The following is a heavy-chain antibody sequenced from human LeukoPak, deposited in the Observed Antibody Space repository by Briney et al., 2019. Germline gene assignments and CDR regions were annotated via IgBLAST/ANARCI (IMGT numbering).Heavy chain of an antibody. CDR3: ARGSSTWSNAFDT. V-gene: IGHV1-3*01. J-gene: IGHJ3*02. Sequence: ASVKASCKASGYTFTSYTMHWVRQAPGQRLEWMGWINVDKGNTKYSQKFQDRVIISWDTSASTAYMELSSLRSEDTAVFYCARGSSTWSNAFDTWGQGTMVTVSS. CDR1: GYTFTSYT. D-gene: IGHD6-13*01. CDR2: INVDKGNT.